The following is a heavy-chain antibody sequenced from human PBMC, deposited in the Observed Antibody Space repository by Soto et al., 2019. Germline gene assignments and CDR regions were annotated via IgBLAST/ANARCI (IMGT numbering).Heavy chain of an antibody. V-gene: IGHV3-15*01. CDR2: IKSKTDGGTT. CDR3: SFQESTTVTMFEY. D-gene: IGHD4-17*01. Sequence: EVQLAESGGGLVKPGGSLRLSCAASGFSFSNVWMSWVRQAPGKGLEWVGRIKSKTDGGTTDYAAPVKGRFTISRDDSKTTLYLQMNSLKTEDTAVYYCSFQESTTVTMFEYWGQGTLVTVSS. J-gene: IGHJ4*02. CDR1: GFSFSNVW.